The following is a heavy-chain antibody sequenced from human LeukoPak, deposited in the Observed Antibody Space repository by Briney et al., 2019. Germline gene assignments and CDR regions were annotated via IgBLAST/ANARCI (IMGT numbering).Heavy chain of an antibody. CDR2: IYTSGST. J-gene: IGHJ2*01. D-gene: IGHD4-17*01. CDR3: AKVGVYGDPWYWSFDL. CDR1: GGSISSGSYY. V-gene: IGHV4-61*02. Sequence: PSQTLSLTCTVSGGSISSGSYYWSWIRQPAGNGLEWIGRIYTSGSTNYNPSLKSRVTISVDTSKNQFSLKLSSVTAADTAVYYCAKVGVYGDPWYWSFDLWGRGTLVTVSS.